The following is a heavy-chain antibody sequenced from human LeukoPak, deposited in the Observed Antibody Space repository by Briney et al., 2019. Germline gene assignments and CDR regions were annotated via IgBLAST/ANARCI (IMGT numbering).Heavy chain of an antibody. Sequence: ASVKVSCKASGYTFSDYYMHWVRQAPGQGLEWMGWIHPNSASTNYAQRLQGRVTFTRDTSLSIAYMELSSLTSEDAAVYFCARGDFGETNTAFDVWGQGTLVAVSS. CDR2: IHPNSAST. D-gene: IGHD4-17*01. CDR3: ARGDFGETNTAFDV. J-gene: IGHJ3*01. CDR1: GYTFSDYY. V-gene: IGHV1-2*02.